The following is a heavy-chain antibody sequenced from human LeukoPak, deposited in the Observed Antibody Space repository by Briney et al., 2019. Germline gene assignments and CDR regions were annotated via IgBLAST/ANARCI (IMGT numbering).Heavy chain of an antibody. CDR3: ASHWAQQVVSDY. CDR2: LGGRGGDT. J-gene: IGHJ4*02. CDR1: GFTFSSNS. Sequence: GGSLRLSCAAAGFTFSSNSMSWVRQAPGKGLEWVSSLGGRGGDTYYTDSVKGRFTISRDISRNTLYLEMNSLRTEDTAVYYCASHWAQQVVSDYWGQGTLVTVSS. V-gene: IGHV3-23*01. D-gene: IGHD6-13*01.